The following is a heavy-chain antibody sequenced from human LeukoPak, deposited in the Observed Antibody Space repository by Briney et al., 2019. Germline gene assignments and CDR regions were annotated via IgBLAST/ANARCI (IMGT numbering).Heavy chain of an antibody. CDR1: GGSFSGYY. J-gene: IGHJ6*02. CDR2: INHSGST. V-gene: IGHV4-34*01. Sequence: SETLSLTCAVYGGSFSGYYWSWIRQPPGKGLEWIGEINHSGSTNYNPSLKSRVTISVDTSKNQFSLKLSSVTAADTAVYYCARGGHYDFWSGYYPSDMDVWGQGTTVTVSS. D-gene: IGHD3-3*01. CDR3: ARGGHYDFWSGYYPSDMDV.